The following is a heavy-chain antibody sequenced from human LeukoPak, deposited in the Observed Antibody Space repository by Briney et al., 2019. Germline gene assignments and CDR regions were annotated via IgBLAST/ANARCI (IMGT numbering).Heavy chain of an antibody. D-gene: IGHD6-13*01. J-gene: IGHJ4*02. Sequence: ASVKVSCKASGYTFTSYYMHWVRQAPGQGLEWMGIINPSGGSTSYAQKFQGRVTMTRDTSTSTVYMELSSVRYEDTAVYYCATGAGIAAAGHKADYWGQGTLVTVSS. V-gene: IGHV1-46*01. CDR1: GYTFTSYY. CDR3: ATGAGIAAAGHKADY. CDR2: INPSGGST.